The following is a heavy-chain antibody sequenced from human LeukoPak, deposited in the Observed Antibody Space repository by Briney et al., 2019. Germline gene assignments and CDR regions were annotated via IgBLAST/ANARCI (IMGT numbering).Heavy chain of an antibody. Sequence: SETLSLTCAVYGGSFSGYYWSWIRQPPGKGLEWIGEINHSGSTNYNPSLKSRVTISVDTSKNQFSLKLSSVTAADTAVYYCARIAIAAAGFDPQEFDYWGQGTLVTVSS. J-gene: IGHJ4*02. D-gene: IGHD6-13*01. V-gene: IGHV4-34*01. CDR1: GGSFSGYY. CDR2: INHSGST. CDR3: ARIAIAAAGFDPQEFDY.